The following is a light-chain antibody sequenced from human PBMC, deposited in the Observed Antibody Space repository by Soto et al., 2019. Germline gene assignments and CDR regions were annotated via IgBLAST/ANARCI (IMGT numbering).Light chain of an antibody. J-gene: IGKJ4*01. CDR1: QSVSTR. Sequence: EIVMTQSTATLSVSPGERVTFSCRASQSVSTRLAWYQHKPGQAPRLLISGASTGATGIPPRLSGSGSGTDFTLTVNSLQSEEIAVYYCQQYQNWPVTFGGGTRWIS. CDR2: GAS. CDR3: QQYQNWPVT. V-gene: IGKV3-15*01.